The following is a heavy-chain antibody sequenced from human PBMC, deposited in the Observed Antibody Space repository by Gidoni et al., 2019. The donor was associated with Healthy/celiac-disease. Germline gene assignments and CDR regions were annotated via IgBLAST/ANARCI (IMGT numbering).Heavy chain of an antibody. Sequence: EVQLVESGGGLVQPGGSLRLSCAASGFTFSSYEMNWVRQAPGKGLEWVSYISSSGSTIYYADSVKGRFTISRDNAKHSLYLQMNSLRAEDTAVYYCARVLFPWFGSFCSGMDFWGQGTTVTVSS. D-gene: IGHD3-10*01. CDR1: GFTFSSYE. CDR3: ARVLFPWFGSFCSGMDF. V-gene: IGHV3-48*03. CDR2: ISSSGSTI. J-gene: IGHJ6*02.